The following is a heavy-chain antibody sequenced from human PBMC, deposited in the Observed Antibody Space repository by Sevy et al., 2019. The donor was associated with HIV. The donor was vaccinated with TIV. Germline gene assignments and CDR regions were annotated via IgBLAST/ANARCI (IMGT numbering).Heavy chain of an antibody. V-gene: IGHV3-30-3*01. D-gene: IGHD1-26*01. CDR1: GFTFSSYA. CDR2: ISYDGSNK. CDR3: VREGVGATTDAFDV. Sequence: GGSLRLSCAASGFTFSSYAMHWVRRAPGKGLEWVAVISYDGSNKHYADSVKGRFTISRDNSKNTLYLQMNSLRAEDTAVYYCVREGVGATTDAFDVWGQGTMVTVSS. J-gene: IGHJ3*01.